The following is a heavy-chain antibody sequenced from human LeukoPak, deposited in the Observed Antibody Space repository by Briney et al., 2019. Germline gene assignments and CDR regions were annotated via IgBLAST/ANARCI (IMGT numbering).Heavy chain of an antibody. D-gene: IGHD2-2*01. CDR1: GFTFSTYA. Sequence: GGSLRLSCAASGFTFSTYAMSWVRRAPGKGLEWVSAIGDSGDRTYYADPVRGRLTISRDNSKNTVYLQMIRLRAEDTAVYYCARHGSSREFDCWGQGTLVTVSS. CDR2: IGDSGDRT. J-gene: IGHJ4*02. V-gene: IGHV3-23*01. CDR3: ARHGSSREFDC.